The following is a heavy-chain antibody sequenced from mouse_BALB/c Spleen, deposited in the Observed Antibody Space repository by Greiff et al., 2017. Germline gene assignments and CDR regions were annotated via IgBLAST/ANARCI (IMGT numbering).Heavy chain of an antibody. Sequence: VQLQQSGAELVKPGASVKLSCTASGFNIKDTYMHWVKQRPEQGLEWIGRIDPANGNTKYDPKFQGKATITADTSSNTAYLQLSSLTSEDTAVYYCADSEDYYGSSWFAYWGQGTLVTVSA. CDR3: ADSEDYYGSSWFAY. V-gene: IGHV14-3*02. CDR1: GFNIKDTY. D-gene: IGHD1-1*01. J-gene: IGHJ3*01. CDR2: IDPANGNT.